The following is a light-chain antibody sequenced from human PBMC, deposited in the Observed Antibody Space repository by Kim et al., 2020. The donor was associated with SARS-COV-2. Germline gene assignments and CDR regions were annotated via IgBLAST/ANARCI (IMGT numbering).Light chain of an antibody. CDR3: QQYARATDN. V-gene: IGKV3-20*01. CDR1: QSVSSNY. J-gene: IGKJ2*01. CDR2: EAS. Sequence: EIVLTQSPGTLSLSPGERATLFCRASQSVSSNYLAWFQQKPGQAPRLLIYEASNRAPGIPDRVSGSGSGTDFTITISRVETEDSAIYYRQQYARATDNLAQGTKLEI.